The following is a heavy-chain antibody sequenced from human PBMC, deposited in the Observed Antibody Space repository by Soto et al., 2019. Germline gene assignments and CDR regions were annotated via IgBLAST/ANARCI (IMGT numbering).Heavy chain of an antibody. J-gene: IGHJ6*02. V-gene: IGHV5-51*01. CDR1: GYRFTSYW. CDR3: ATGVATITPQRSNYYYYGMDV. D-gene: IGHD5-12*01. CDR2: IYPGDSDT. Sequence: PGESLKISCEGSGYRFTSYWIGWVRQMPGKGLEWMGIIYPGDSDTRYSPSFQGQVTISADESISTAYLQWSSLKASDTAMYYCATGVATITPQRSNYYYYGMDVWGQGTTVTVSS.